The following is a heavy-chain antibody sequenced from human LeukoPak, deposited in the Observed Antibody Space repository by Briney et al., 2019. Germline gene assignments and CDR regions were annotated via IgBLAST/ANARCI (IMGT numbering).Heavy chain of an antibody. Sequence: GGSLRLSCAASGIIVSTTYMSWVRQTPGKGLEWVSVIYGGGTTYYSDSVKGRFTLPRDDSKSTLYLQMTSLRAEDTAVYYCASPLRHRAGDNIPFGNWGQGTQVTVSS. J-gene: IGHJ4*02. D-gene: IGHD5-12*01. CDR3: ASPLRHRAGDNIPFGN. CDR1: GIIVSTTY. CDR2: IYGGGTT. V-gene: IGHV3-66*01.